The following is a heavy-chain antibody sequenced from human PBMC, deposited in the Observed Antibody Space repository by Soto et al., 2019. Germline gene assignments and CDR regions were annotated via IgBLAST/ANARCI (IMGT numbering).Heavy chain of an antibody. CDR3: ARQLGDCTNGVCPPSDYYYGMDV. CDR1: GYSFTSYW. Sequence: GESLKISGKGSGYSFTSYWISWVRQMPGKGLEWMGRIDPSDSYTNYSPSFQGHVTISADKSISTAYLQWSSLKASDTAMYYCARQLGDCTNGVCPPSDYYYGMDVWGQGTTVTVSS. D-gene: IGHD2-8*01. CDR2: IDPSDSYT. V-gene: IGHV5-10-1*01. J-gene: IGHJ6*02.